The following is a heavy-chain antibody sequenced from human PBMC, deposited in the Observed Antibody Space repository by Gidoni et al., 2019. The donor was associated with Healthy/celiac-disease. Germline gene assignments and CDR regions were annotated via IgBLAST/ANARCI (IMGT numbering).Heavy chain of an antibody. Sequence: QVQLVESGGGVVQPGSSLRLSCAASGFTFSSYGMHWVRQAPGNGLEWVEVIWYDGSNKYYADSVKGRFTISRDNSKNTLYLQMNSLRAEDTAVYYCARGYTVTTPEFDYWGQGTLVTVSS. D-gene: IGHD4-17*01. CDR2: IWYDGSNK. CDR3: ARGYTVTTPEFDY. J-gene: IGHJ4*02. V-gene: IGHV3-33*01. CDR1: GFTFSSYG.